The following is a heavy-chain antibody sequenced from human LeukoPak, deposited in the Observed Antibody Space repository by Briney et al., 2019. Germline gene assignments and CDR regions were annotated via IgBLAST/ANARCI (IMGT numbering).Heavy chain of an antibody. CDR3: ARANRYSYGLNWFDP. D-gene: IGHD5-18*01. Sequence: SETLSLTCTVSGGSISSYYWSWIRQPPGKGLEWIGYIYYSGSTHYNPSLKSRVTISVDTSKNQFSLKLSSVTAADTAVYYCARANRYSYGLNWFDPWGQGTLVTVSS. J-gene: IGHJ5*02. CDR1: GGSISSYY. CDR2: IYYSGST. V-gene: IGHV4-59*01.